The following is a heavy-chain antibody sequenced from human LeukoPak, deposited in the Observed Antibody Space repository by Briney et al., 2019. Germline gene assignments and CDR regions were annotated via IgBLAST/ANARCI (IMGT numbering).Heavy chain of an antibody. Sequence: SETLSLTCAVYGGSFSGYYWSWIRQPPGKGLEWIGEINHSGSTNYNPSLKSRVTISVDTSKNQFSLKLSSVTAADTAVYYCARAGGYCSGGSCYFFDYWGQGTLVTVSS. D-gene: IGHD2-15*01. V-gene: IGHV4-34*01. CDR1: GGSFSGYY. CDR3: ARAGGYCSGGSCYFFDY. J-gene: IGHJ4*02. CDR2: INHSGST.